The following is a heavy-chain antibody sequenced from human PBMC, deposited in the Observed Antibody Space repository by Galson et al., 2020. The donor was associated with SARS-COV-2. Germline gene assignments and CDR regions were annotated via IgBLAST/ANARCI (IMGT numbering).Heavy chain of an antibody. CDR1: GFTFSSYG. D-gene: IGHD2-21*02. Sequence: GGSLRLSCAASGFTFSSYGMHWVRQAPGKGLEWVAVIWYEGSNKYYADSAKGRFTIARDNSKNTLYLQMNSLRDEDTAVYYCAKDKALYGGNFFGEGNPDYWGQGTLVTVSS. V-gene: IGHV3-33*06. J-gene: IGHJ4*02. CDR3: AKDKALYGGNFFGEGNPDY. CDR2: IWYEGSNK.